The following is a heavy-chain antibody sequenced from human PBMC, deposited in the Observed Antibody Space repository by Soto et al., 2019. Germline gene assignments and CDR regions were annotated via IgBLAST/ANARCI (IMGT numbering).Heavy chain of an antibody. J-gene: IGHJ4*02. D-gene: IGHD3-16*01. V-gene: IGHV1-2*02. CDR3: TVHRRGVLY. Sequence: QVQLVQSGAEVRTPGASVKVSCKASGYTFTDFYMHWVRQAPGQGTEWMGWIKPNRGGTNYAQKFQGRVTMTRDTSIRAAYMELNRLRSDDTAMYYCTVHRRGVLYWGQGTLVTVSS. CDR2: IKPNRGGT. CDR1: GYTFTDFY.